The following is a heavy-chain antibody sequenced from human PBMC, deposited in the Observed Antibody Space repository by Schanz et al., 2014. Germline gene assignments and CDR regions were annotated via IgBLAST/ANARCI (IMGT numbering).Heavy chain of an antibody. CDR3: ARSVGMVRRYFDS. CDR2: IYTSGST. CDR1: GGSISTYY. Sequence: QVQLQESGPGLVKPSETLSLTCTVSGGSISTYYWSWIRQPAGKGLEWIGRIYTSGSTNYNPSLKSRVTMPVDTSKTQFPLRLSSVTAADTAVYYCARSVGMVRRYFDSWGQGNLVTVSS. V-gene: IGHV4-4*07. J-gene: IGHJ4*02. D-gene: IGHD5-18*01.